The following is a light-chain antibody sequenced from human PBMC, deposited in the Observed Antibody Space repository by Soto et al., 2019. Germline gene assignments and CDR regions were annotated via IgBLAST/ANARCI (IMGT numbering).Light chain of an antibody. CDR2: GAS. CDR3: QQRSTWHSSLT. Sequence: EIVMTQSPATLSVSPGERATLSCRASQSVSTNLVWYQQKPGQAPRLLIYGASTRATGVPARFSGSGSGTDFTLTISSLEPEDFAVYYCQQRSTWHSSLTSGGGTKVDIK. CDR1: QSVSTN. J-gene: IGKJ4*01. V-gene: IGKV3-11*01.